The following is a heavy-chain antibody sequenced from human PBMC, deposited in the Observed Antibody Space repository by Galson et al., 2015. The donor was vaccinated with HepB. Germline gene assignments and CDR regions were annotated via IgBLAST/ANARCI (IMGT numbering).Heavy chain of an antibody. CDR1: GFTFSGSA. Sequence: SLRLSCAASGFTFSGSAIHWVRQASGKGPEWIGHIRSKATNSAALYVPSLKGRFTISRDDSKNLAYLHMRSLKTDDTAVYYCVRSGDFSGYSSRWGQGTLVTVSS. CDR3: VRSGDFSGYSSR. V-gene: IGHV3-73*01. D-gene: IGHD6-13*01. J-gene: IGHJ4*02. CDR2: IRSKATNSAA.